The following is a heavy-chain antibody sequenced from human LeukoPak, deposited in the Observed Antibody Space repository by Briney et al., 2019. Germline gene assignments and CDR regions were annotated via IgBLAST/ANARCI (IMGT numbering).Heavy chain of an antibody. CDR1: GFTFSSYW. CDR3: ARDGRDYGSGSTDY. D-gene: IGHD3-10*01. J-gene: IGHJ4*02. CDR2: INSDGSST. Sequence: GGSLRLSXVASGFTFSSYWMHWVRQAPGKGLVWVSRINSDGSSTSYADSVKGRFTISRDNAKNTLYLQMNSLRAEDTAVYYCARDGRDYGSGSTDYWGQGTLVTVSS. V-gene: IGHV3-74*01.